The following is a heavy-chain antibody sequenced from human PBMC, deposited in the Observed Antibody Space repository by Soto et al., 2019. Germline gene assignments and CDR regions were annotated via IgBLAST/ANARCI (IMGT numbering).Heavy chain of an antibody. CDR3: ARESEDLTSNFDD. CDR2: ISSTTNYI. Sequence: PGGSPRLFCRASGWTFTTYNMNRVRQAPGKGLEWVSSISSTTNYIYYGDSMKGRFTISRDNAKNSLYLEMNSLRAEDTAVYYCARESEDLTSNFDDWGQGTLVTVSS. J-gene: IGHJ4*02. CDR1: GWTFTTYN. V-gene: IGHV3-21*06.